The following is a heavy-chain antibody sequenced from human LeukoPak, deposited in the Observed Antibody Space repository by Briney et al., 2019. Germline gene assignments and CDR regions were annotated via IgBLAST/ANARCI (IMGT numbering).Heavy chain of an antibody. Sequence: ASVKVSCKASGYTFTSYGISWVRQAPGQGLEWMGWISAYNGNTNYAQKLQGRVTTTTDTSTSTAYMELRNLRSDDTAGYYCARGTYDSSGYYFDYWGQGTLVTVSS. CDR2: ISAYNGNT. CDR3: ARGTYDSSGYYFDY. D-gene: IGHD3-22*01. J-gene: IGHJ4*02. V-gene: IGHV1-18*01. CDR1: GYTFTSYG.